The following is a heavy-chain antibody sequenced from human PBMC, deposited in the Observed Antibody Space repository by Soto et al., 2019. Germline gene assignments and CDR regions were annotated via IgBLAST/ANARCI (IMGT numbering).Heavy chain of an antibody. Sequence: QVQLVQSGAEVKKPGSSVKVSCKASGGTFSSYAISWVRQAPGQGLEWMGGIIPIFGTANYAQKFQGRVTITADESTSTAYMELSSLRSEDTAVYYCARDKMEHQRRWYYFDYWGQGPLVTVSS. V-gene: IGHV1-69*01. CDR3: ARDKMEHQRRWYYFDY. CDR1: GGTFSSYA. CDR2: IIPIFGTA. J-gene: IGHJ4*02. D-gene: IGHD2-15*01.